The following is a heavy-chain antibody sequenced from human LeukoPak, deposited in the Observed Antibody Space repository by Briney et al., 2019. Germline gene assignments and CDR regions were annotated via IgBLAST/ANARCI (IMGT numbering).Heavy chain of an antibody. CDR2: MNPNSGNT. D-gene: IGHD6-13*01. CDR1: GHTFTSYD. J-gene: IGHJ6*03. V-gene: IGHV1-8*03. Sequence: ASVKVSCKASGHTFTSYDINWVRQATGQGLEWMGWMNPNSGNTGYAQKFQGRVTITRNTSISTAYMELSSLRSEDTAVYYCARGQTLVWNYYYYMDVWGKGTTVTVSS. CDR3: ARGQTLVWNYYYYMDV.